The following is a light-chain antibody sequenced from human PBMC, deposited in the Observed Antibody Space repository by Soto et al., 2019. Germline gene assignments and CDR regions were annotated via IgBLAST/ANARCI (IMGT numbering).Light chain of an antibody. CDR1: SSDVGAYDF. V-gene: IGLV2-14*01. Sequence: QSVLTQPASVSGSPGQSVTISCTGTSSDVGAYDFVSWYQQHPGKAPKVMIYEVSDRPSGVSNHFSGSKSGNTASLTISGLQAEDEAHYYCSSYTSTKVLFGGGTKLTVL. CDR3: SSYTSTKVL. J-gene: IGLJ2*01. CDR2: EVS.